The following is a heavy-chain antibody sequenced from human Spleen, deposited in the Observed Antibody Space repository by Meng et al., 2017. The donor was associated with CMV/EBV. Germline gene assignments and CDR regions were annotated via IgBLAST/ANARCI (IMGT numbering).Heavy chain of an antibody. CDR3: VKDFYCSSTSCFFGYYYGLDV. J-gene: IGHJ6*02. Sequence: GESLKISCAASGFTFSNYDMHWVRQPTGKGLEWVSAIGTAGDTYYPGSVKGRFTISRDNAKNSLYLQMNSLRTEDTALYYCVKDFYCSSTSCFFGYYYGLDVWGQGTTVTVSS. CDR1: GFTFSNYD. CDR2: IGTAGDT. D-gene: IGHD2-2*01. V-gene: IGHV3-13*01.